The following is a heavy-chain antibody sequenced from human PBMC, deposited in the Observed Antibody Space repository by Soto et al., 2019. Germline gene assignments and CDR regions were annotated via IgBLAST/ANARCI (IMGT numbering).Heavy chain of an antibody. CDR2: IIPIFGTA. CDR3: AAPSGRYFDSFDY. CDR1: GGTFSSYA. J-gene: IGHJ4*02. D-gene: IGHD3-9*01. Sequence: SVKVSCKASGGTFSSYAISWVRLAPGQGLEWMGGIIPIFGTANYAQKFQERVTITRDMPTSTAYMELSSLRSEDTAVYYCAAPSGRYFDSFDYWGQGTLVTVSS. V-gene: IGHV1-69*05.